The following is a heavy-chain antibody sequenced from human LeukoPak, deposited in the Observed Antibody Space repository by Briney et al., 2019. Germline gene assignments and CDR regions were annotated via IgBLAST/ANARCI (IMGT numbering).Heavy chain of an antibody. CDR2: IDYSGST. J-gene: IGHJ4*02. CDR3: ARGLYPIVDY. Sequence: PSETLSLTCTVSGGSISSGGYYWSWIRQHPGKGLEWMGCIDYSGSTYYNPSLKSRVTISRDTSKNQFSLKLSSVTAADTAVYYCARGLYPIVDYWGQGTLVTVSS. CDR1: GGSISSGGYY. V-gene: IGHV4-31*03. D-gene: IGHD2-8*01.